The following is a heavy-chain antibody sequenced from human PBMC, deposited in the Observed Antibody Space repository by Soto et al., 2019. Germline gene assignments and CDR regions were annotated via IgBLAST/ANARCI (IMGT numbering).Heavy chain of an antibody. CDR1: GFSLSTSGVG. J-gene: IGHJ4*02. D-gene: IGHD3-9*01. Sequence: QITLKESGPTLVRPTQTLTLTCAFSGFSLSTSGVGVGWIRQPPGKALEWLAVIYWDDSKHYSPSLRSRLTITKDTSKNQVVLTITNMDPMDTGTSYCAHKGPEDWPLDYWGQGTLVTVSS. CDR3: AHKGPEDWPLDY. CDR2: IYWDDSK. V-gene: IGHV2-5*02.